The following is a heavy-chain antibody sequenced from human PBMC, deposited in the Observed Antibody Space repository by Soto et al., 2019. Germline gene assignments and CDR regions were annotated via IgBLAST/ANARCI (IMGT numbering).Heavy chain of an antibody. D-gene: IGHD3-10*02. CDR3: ARVPVRGALYYYYGMDV. Sequence: GSLRLSCAASGLTFSSYWMHWVRQAPGKGLEWVAVISYDGSNKYYADSVKGRFTISRDNSKNTLYLQMNSLRAEDTAVYYCARVPVRGALYYYYGMDVWGQGTTVTVSS. V-gene: IGHV3-30-3*01. J-gene: IGHJ6*02. CDR1: GLTFSSYW. CDR2: ISYDGSNK.